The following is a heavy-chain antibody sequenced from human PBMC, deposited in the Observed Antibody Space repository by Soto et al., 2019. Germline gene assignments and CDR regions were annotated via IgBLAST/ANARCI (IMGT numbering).Heavy chain of an antibody. CDR2: IYYSGST. Sequence: SETLSLTCPVSGGSISSYYLGWIRQPPGKGLEWIGYIYYSGSTNYNPSLKSRVTISVDTSKNQFSLKLSSATAADTAVYYCARGEGYYDSSGLADYWGQGTLVTVSS. J-gene: IGHJ4*02. CDR3: ARGEGYYDSSGLADY. V-gene: IGHV4-59*01. CDR1: GGSISSYY. D-gene: IGHD3-22*01.